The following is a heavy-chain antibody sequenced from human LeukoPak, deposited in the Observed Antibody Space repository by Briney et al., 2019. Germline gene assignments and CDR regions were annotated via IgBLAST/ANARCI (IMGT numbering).Heavy chain of an antibody. CDR3: ARREDIAGLNWLDP. J-gene: IGHJ5*02. CDR2: IYYSGST. V-gene: IGHV4-39*01. Sequence: SETLSLTCTVSGGSISSSSYYWGWIRQPPGKGLEWIGSIYYSGSTYYNPSLKSRVTISVDTSKNQFSLKLSSVTAADTAVYYCARREDIAGLNWLDPWGQGTLVTVSS. CDR1: GGSISSSSYY.